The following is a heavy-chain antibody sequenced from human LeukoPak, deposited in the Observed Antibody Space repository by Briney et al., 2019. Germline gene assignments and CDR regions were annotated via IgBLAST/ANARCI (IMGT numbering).Heavy chain of an antibody. V-gene: IGHV1-2*02. D-gene: IGHD6-13*01. CDR2: INPNSGGT. Sequence: ASVKVSCKASGYTFTGYYMHWVRQAPGQGLEWMGWINPNSGGTNYAQKFQGRATMTRDTSISTAYMELSRLRSDDTAVYYCARDGSSSWYLGFNWFDPWGQGTLVTVSS. J-gene: IGHJ5*02. CDR1: GYTFTGYY. CDR3: ARDGSSSWYLGFNWFDP.